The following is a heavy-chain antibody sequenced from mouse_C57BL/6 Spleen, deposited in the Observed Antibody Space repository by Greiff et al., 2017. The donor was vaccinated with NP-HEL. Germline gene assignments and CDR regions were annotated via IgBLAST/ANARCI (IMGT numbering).Heavy chain of an antibody. J-gene: IGHJ1*03. CDR3: ARGTKVGERGYWYFDV. V-gene: IGHV1-81*01. CDR2: IYPRRGNT. CDR1: GYTFTSYG. Sequence: VQLQQSGAELARPGASVKLSCKASGYTFTSYGISWVKQRTGQGLEWIGEIYPRRGNTYYNEKFKGKATLTADKSSSKADMELRSLTSEDAAVYFCARGTKVGERGYWYFDVWGTGTTVTVAS. D-gene: IGHD1-1*01.